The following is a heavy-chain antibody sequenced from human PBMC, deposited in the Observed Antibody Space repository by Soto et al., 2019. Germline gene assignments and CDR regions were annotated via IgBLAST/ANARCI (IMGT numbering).Heavy chain of an antibody. D-gene: IGHD2-15*01. CDR1: GGSISSYY. J-gene: IGHJ5*02. CDR3: ATKISSSWGYNWFDP. CDR2: IYYSGST. V-gene: IGHV4-59*12. Sequence: SETLSLTCTVSGGSISSYYWSWIRQPPGKGLEWIGYIYYSGSTNYNPSLKSRVTISVDTSKNQFSLKLSSVTAADTAVYYCATKISSSWGYNWFDPWGQGTLVTVSS.